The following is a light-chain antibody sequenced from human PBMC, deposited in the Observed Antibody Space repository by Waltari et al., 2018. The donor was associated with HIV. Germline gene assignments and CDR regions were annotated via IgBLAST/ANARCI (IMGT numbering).Light chain of an antibody. V-gene: IGLV2-11*01. J-gene: IGLJ3*02. Sequence: QSALTQPRSVSGSPGQSVTISCTGTSRYVNNYNHVPCYQHHPGEAPKLVIFGVNKRTSGVPDRFSGSNAGNTASLTISGLQAEDEGHYYCCSYAGSNIHWVFGGGTKLTVL. CDR1: SRYVNNYNH. CDR2: GVN. CDR3: CSYAGSNIHWV.